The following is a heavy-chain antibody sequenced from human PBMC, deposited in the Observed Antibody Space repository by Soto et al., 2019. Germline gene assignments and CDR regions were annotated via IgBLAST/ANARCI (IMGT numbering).Heavy chain of an antibody. CDR2: ISGSGGST. Sequence: EVQLLESGGGLVQPGGSLRLSCAASGFTFSSYAMSWVRQAPGKGLEWVSAISGSGGSTYYADSVKGRFTISRDNSKNTLYLQMNSLRAEDTAVYYCVKEHLIRITIFGVVKYYFDYWGQGTLVTVSS. D-gene: IGHD3-3*01. V-gene: IGHV3-23*01. J-gene: IGHJ4*02. CDR3: VKEHLIRITIFGVVKYYFDY. CDR1: GFTFSSYA.